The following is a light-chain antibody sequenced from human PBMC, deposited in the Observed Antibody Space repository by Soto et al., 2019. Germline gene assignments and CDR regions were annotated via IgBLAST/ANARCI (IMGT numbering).Light chain of an antibody. J-gene: IGKJ1*01. CDR2: GAS. Sequence: DIVLTQSPDTLPLSPGERATLSCRASQSVSSSNFAWYQQKPAQAPRLLIYGASRRAPGIPERFSGSGSGTDFTLTISRLEPEDFAVYYCQQYLTSPKTFGQGTKVEIK. CDR1: QSVSSSN. V-gene: IGKV3-20*01. CDR3: QQYLTSPKT.